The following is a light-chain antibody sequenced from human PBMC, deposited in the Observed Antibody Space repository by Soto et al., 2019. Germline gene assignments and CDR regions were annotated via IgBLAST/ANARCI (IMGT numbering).Light chain of an antibody. Sequence: QAVVTQEPSLTVSPGGTVTLTCASSSGAVTSTYYANWFQQKPGQAPRALIYNTYNKHSWTPARFSGSLLGGKPALTLSSVQPDDEADYYCLFFSVDVWLFGGGTKVTVL. CDR3: LFFSVDVWL. CDR2: NTY. CDR1: SGAVTSTYY. V-gene: IGLV7-43*01. J-gene: IGLJ3*02.